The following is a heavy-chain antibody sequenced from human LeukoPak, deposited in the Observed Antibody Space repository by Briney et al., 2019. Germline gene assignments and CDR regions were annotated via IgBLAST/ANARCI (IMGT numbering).Heavy chain of an antibody. V-gene: IGHV4-59*08. D-gene: IGHD2-15*01. CDR2: IYYSGST. Sequence: PSETLSLTCTVSGGSISSYYWTWIRQPPGKGLEWIGYIYYSGSTNYNPSLKSRVTISVDTSKNQFSLKLSSVTAADTAVYYCARQSSGGSFDYWGRGTLVTVSS. CDR3: ARQSSGGSFDY. J-gene: IGHJ4*02. CDR1: GGSISSYY.